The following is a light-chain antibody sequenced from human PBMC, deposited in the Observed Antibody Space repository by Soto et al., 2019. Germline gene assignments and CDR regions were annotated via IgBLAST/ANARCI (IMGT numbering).Light chain of an antibody. Sequence: QPVLTQPPSVSGAPGQRVTISCTGSSSNIGAGSDVHWYQQLPGTAPKLLITDRFSGSKSGTSASLAITGLQAEDEADYYCQSYDFSLSAVVFGGGTKLTVL. CDR1: SSNIGAGSD. CDR3: QSYDFSLSAVV. V-gene: IGLV1-40*01. J-gene: IGLJ2*01.